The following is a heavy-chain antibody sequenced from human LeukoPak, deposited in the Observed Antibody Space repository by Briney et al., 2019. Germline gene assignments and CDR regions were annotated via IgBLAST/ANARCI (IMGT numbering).Heavy chain of an antibody. Sequence: ASVKVSCKASGYTFTSYGISWVRQAPGQRLEWMGWINAGNGNTKYSQKFQGRVTITRDTSASTAYMELSSLRSEDTAVYYCARDSRYYYDNNYYFDYWGQGTLVTVSS. CDR1: GYTFTSYG. J-gene: IGHJ4*02. V-gene: IGHV1-3*01. CDR2: INAGNGNT. CDR3: ARDSRYYYDNNYYFDY. D-gene: IGHD3-22*01.